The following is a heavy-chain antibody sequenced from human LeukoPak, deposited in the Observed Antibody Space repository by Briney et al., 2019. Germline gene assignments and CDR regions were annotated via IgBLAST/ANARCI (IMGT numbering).Heavy chain of an antibody. J-gene: IGHJ4*02. Sequence: SGTLSLTCTVSGGSISSSSDYWGWIRQPPGKGLEWLVSINYSGSTYYNPSLKSRVTISVNTPKNQFSLKLSSVTAAETAVYYCARGPDIVVVPAAIPPDYCGQGTLVTVSS. CDR2: INYSGST. D-gene: IGHD2-2*02. CDR1: GGSISSSSDY. CDR3: ARGPDIVVVPAAIPPDY. V-gene: IGHV4-39*01.